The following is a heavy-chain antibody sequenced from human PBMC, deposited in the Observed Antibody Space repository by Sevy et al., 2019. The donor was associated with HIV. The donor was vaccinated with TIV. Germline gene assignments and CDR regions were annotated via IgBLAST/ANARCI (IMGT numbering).Heavy chain of an antibody. CDR1: GFTFSSYS. CDR2: VSSLSNYI. CDR3: ARDRKGEYSAYDGAGYFGMDV. D-gene: IGHD5-12*01. Sequence: GGSLRLSCAASGFTFSSYSMNWVRQAPGKGLEWVSSVSSLSNYIYYEDSVKGRFTISRDNAKNSLYLQMNNLRVEDTTVYYCARDRKGEYSAYDGAGYFGMDVWGQGITVTVSS. J-gene: IGHJ6*02. V-gene: IGHV3-21*01.